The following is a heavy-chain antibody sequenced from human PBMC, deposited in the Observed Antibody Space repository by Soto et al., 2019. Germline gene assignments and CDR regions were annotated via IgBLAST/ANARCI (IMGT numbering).Heavy chain of an antibody. V-gene: IGHV1-69*13. D-gene: IGHD3-22*01. CDR2: IIPIFGTA. Sequence: ASVKVSCKASGGTFSSYAISWVRQAPGQGLEWMGGIIPIFGTANYAQKFQGRVTITADESTSTAYMELSSLRSEDTAVYYCARADYYDSSGSDAFDIWGQGTMVTVSS. J-gene: IGHJ3*02. CDR3: ARADYYDSSGSDAFDI. CDR1: GGTFSSYA.